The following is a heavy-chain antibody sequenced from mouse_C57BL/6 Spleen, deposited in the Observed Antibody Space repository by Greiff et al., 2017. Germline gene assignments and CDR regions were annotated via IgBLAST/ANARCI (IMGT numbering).Heavy chain of an antibody. CDR1: GYAFSSSW. Sequence: QVQLQQSGPELVKPGASVKISCKASGYAFSSSWMNWVKQRPGKGLEWIGRIYPGDGDTNYNGKFKGKATLTADKSSSTAYMQLSSLTSEDSAVXVCARSEDCDVGAYWGQGTSVTVSA. J-gene: IGHJ3*01. CDR2: IYPGDGDT. V-gene: IGHV1-82*01. CDR3: ARSEDCDVGAY.